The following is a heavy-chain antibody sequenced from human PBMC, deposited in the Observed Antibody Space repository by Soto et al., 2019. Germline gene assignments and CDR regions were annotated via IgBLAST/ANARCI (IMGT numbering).Heavy chain of an antibody. CDR2: ILVGGST. CDR1: GCICSSYD. J-gene: IGHJ3*02. CDR3: AKATATGGGAFEI. D-gene: IGHD2-8*02. V-gene: IGHV3-23*01. Sequence: GGSLRLSCAVSGCICSSYDMSWVRQSPGKGLEWVSTILVGGSTHYEDSVKGRFTISRDTSKNTVYLQMNSLTAGDTAVYYCAKATATGGGAFEICGQGTMVTVSS.